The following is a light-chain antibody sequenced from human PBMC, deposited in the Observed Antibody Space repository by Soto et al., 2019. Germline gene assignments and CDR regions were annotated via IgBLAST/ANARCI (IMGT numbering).Light chain of an antibody. CDR3: CSFARAYTSYV. Sequence: QSALTQPASVSGSRGQSIAISCTGTSSDVGSSNLLSWYQQYPGKAPKLIIYEGNRRPSGISGRFSGSMSGNTASLTISGLQAEDEAEYYCCSFARAYTSYVFGTGTKLTVL. J-gene: IGLJ1*01. V-gene: IGLV2-23*01. CDR1: SSDVGSSNL. CDR2: EGN.